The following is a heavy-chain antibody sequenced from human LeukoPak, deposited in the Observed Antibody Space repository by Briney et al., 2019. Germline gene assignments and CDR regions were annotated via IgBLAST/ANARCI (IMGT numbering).Heavy chain of an antibody. D-gene: IGHD2-21*02. J-gene: IGHJ5*02. V-gene: IGHV4-39*01. CDR1: GGSIKTNLSY. CDR2: MFYSGST. CDR3: ARHTLVTAISTYNWFDP. Sequence: SETLSLTCTVSGGSIKTNLSYCGWIRQPPGKGLEWIGSMFYSGSTFYNPSLKSRVTISADASRNQFSLQLSSATAADTAVYYCARHTLVTAISTYNWFDPWGQGILVTVSS.